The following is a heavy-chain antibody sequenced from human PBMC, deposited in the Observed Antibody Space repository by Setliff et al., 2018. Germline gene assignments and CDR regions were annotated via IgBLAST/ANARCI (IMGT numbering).Heavy chain of an antibody. CDR2: INPNSGGT. CDR1: GYTFTGYY. J-gene: IGHJ4*02. Sequence: ASVKVSCKASGYTFTGYYMHWVRQAPGQGLEWMGWINPNSGGTNYAQKFQGWVTMTRDTSISTAYMELSRLRAEDTAVYYCASIALTEPSYYDYVWGSYRFFHYFDYLGQGTLVTVSS. CDR3: ASIALTEPSYYDYVWGSYRFFHYFDY. V-gene: IGHV1-2*04. D-gene: IGHD3-16*02.